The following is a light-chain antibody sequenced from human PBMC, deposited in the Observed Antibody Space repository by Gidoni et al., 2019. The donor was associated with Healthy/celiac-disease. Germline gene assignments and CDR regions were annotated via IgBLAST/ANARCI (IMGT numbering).Light chain of an antibody. V-gene: IGKV1-8*01. CDR2: AAS. CDR1: QGISSY. CDR3: QQYYSYPLT. Sequence: AIRMTQSPSSFSASTGDRVTITCRASQGISSYLAWYQQKPGKAPKLLIYAASTLQSGVPSRFSGSGSGTDFTLTISCLQSEDFATDYCQQYYSYPLTFGGXTKVEIK. J-gene: IGKJ4*01.